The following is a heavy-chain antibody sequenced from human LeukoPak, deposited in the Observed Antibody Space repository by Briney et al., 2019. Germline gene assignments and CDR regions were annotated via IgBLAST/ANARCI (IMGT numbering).Heavy chain of an antibody. Sequence: GSLRLSCAASGFTFKTYTMNWVRQAPGKGLEWISSITSNSKYIFYADSVKGRFTISRDNAKNSLYLQMNSLRAEDTALYYCAREGSGGSCYFCNLDYWGQGTLVTVSS. CDR2: ITSNSKYI. D-gene: IGHD2-15*01. J-gene: IGHJ4*02. CDR1: GFTFKTYT. CDR3: AREGSGGSCYFCNLDY. V-gene: IGHV3-21*04.